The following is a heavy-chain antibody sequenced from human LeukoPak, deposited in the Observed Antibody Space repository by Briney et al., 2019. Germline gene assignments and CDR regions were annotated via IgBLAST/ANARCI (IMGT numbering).Heavy chain of an antibody. D-gene: IGHD3-16*02. CDR2: ITWNSDFT. J-gene: IGHJ4*02. V-gene: IGHV3-9*01. CDR1: GFSFGDYA. CDR3: TKDVADYVWGDYRHFDM. Sequence: GRSLRLSCAASGFSFGDYAMHWVRQSPRKGLEWVAGITWNSDFTALADSVKGRFTISRDNANNSVYLHMNTLTPDDTAVYYCTKDVADYVWGDYRHFDMWGQGTLVTVSA.